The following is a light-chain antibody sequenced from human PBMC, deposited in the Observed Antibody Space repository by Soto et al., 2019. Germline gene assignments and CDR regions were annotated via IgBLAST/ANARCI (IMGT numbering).Light chain of an antibody. Sequence: IQMNLSPATLSGSVGYRVTLTLRASQTISSWLAWYQQKPGKAPKLLIYKASTLKSGVPSRFSGSGSGTEFTLTISSLQPDDFATYYCQHYNSYSEAFGQGTYV. CDR2: KAS. CDR1: QTISSW. V-gene: IGKV1-5*03. CDR3: QHYNSYSEA. J-gene: IGKJ1*01.